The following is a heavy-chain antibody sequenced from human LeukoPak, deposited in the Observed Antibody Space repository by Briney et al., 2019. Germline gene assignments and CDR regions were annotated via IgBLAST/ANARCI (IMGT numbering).Heavy chain of an antibody. Sequence: PGGSLRLSCAASGFTFSIYTMNWVRQAPGKGPEWVSSISSSGSSIYYADSVKGRFTISRDNAKNSLYLQMNSLRAEDTAVYYCARQAAYWYFDLWGRGTLVTVSS. V-gene: IGHV3-48*04. CDR1: GFTFSIYT. CDR2: ISSSGSSI. D-gene: IGHD2-15*01. CDR3: ARQAAYWYFDL. J-gene: IGHJ2*01.